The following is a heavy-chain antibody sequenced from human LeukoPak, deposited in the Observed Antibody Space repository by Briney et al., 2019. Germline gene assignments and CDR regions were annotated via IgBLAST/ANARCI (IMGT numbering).Heavy chain of an antibody. CDR3: TTVLGSGSLLSTEGDY. V-gene: IGHV3-23*01. D-gene: IGHD3-10*01. CDR1: GFTFSSYA. J-gene: IGHJ4*02. CDR2: ISGSGGST. Sequence: PGGSLRLSCAASGFTFSSYAMCWVRQAPGKGLEWVSAISGSGGSTYYADSVKGRFTISRDDSKNTLYLQMNSLKTEDTAVYYCTTVLGSGSLLSTEGDYWGQGTLVTVSS.